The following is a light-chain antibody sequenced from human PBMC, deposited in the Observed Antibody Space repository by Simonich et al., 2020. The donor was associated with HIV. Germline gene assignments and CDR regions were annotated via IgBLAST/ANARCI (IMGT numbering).Light chain of an antibody. V-gene: IGKV1-39*01. J-gene: IGKJ2*01. CDR2: DAS. Sequence: DIQMTQSPSSLSASVGDRVSITCQASQEISNYLNWYHQKPGKAPKVLIYDASNLETGVPSRFSGSGSGTDFTLTISSLQPEDFATYYCQQSYSTPYTFGQGTKLEIK. CDR1: QEISNY. CDR3: QQSYSTPYT.